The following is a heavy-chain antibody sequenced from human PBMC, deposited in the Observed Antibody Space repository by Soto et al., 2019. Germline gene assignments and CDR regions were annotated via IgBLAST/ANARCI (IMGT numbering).Heavy chain of an antibody. CDR2: MSTSGGS. CDR1: NVSISTYY. CDR3: ARENILLAASGKRDFDY. Sequence: LSLTCTVSNVSISTYYWTWIRQPAGKGLEWIGRMSTSGGSNYNPSLKGRVTMSVDTSKNQVSLTLTSVTAADTAVYYCARENILLAASGKRDFDYWGQGTLVTVSS. V-gene: IGHV4-4*07. J-gene: IGHJ4*02. D-gene: IGHD6-13*01.